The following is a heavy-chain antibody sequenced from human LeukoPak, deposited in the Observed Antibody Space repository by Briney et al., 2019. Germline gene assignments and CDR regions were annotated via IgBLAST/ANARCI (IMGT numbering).Heavy chain of an antibody. CDR3: GWGVDY. CDR2: ISGSGGST. V-gene: IGHV3-23*01. CDR1: GFTFSSQA. J-gene: IGHJ4*02. D-gene: IGHD3-16*01. Sequence: GGSLRLSCAASGFTFSSQAMTWVRQAPGKGLEWVSTISGSGGSTNYADSVKGRFTISRDNSKNTLYLQMNSLRTEDTAVYYCGWGVDYWGQGTLVTVSS.